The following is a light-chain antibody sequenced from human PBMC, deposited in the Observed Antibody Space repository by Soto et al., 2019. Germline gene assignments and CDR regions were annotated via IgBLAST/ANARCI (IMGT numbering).Light chain of an antibody. J-gene: IGLJ3*02. V-gene: IGLV2-14*03. CDR1: TSDFGIYNR. Sequence: QSALTQPASVSGSPGQSITISCTGSTSDFGIYNRISWYQQHPGKAPTLLIKDVNNRPSGVSDRFSGSKSGNTASLTISGLQAEDEADYYCSSFTIRKTWVFGEGTKLTVL. CDR2: DVN. CDR3: SSFTIRKTWV.